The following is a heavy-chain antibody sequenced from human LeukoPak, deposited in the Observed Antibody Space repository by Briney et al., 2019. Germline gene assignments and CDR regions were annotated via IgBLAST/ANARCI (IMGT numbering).Heavy chain of an antibody. V-gene: IGHV3-23*01. D-gene: IGHD6-13*01. CDR1: GFTFSSYA. CDR2: ISASGGST. Sequence: GGSLRLSCAASGFTFSSYAMSWVRQAPGKGLEWVSAISASGGSTYYADSVKGRFTISRGNSKNTLYLQMNSLRAEDTAVYYCARRPEYSSSWTCFDPWGQGTLVTVSS. J-gene: IGHJ5*02. CDR3: ARRPEYSSSWTCFDP.